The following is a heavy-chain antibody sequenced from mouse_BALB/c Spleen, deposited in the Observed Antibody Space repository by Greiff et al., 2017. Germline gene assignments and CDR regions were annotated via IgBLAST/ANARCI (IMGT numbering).Heavy chain of an antibody. D-gene: IGHD2-1*01. Sequence: QVQLQQSGPGLVAPSQSLSITCTVSGFSLTSYGVHWVRQPPGKGLEWLGVIWAGGSTNYNSALMSRLSISKDNSKSQVFLKMNSLQTDDTAMYYCARDPHYCNYGFSYAMDYWGQGTSVTVSA. CDR3: ARDPHYCNYGFSYAMDY. CDR2: IWAGGST. CDR1: GFSLTSYG. J-gene: IGHJ4*01. V-gene: IGHV2-9*02.